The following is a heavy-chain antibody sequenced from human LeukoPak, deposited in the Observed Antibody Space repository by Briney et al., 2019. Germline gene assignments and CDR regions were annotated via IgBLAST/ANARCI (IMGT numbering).Heavy chain of an antibody. CDR2: IYSSGST. Sequence: SETLSLTCTVSGGSISSGSYYWSWIRQPAGKGLEWIGRIYSSGSTNYNPSLKSRVTISVDTSKNQFSLKLSSVTAADTAVYYCARASKTGHLDYWGQGTLVTVSS. CDR3: ARASKTGHLDY. V-gene: IGHV4-61*02. CDR1: GGSISSGSYY. J-gene: IGHJ4*02. D-gene: IGHD1-1*01.